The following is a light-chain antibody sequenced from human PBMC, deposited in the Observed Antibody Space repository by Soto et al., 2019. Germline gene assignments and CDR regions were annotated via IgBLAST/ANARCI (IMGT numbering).Light chain of an antibody. V-gene: IGKV3-20*01. CDR3: QQYGSSGT. CDR2: GAS. Sequence: DIVLTQSPGTLSLSPGERATLSCRASQSVSNNYLAWYQQKPGQAPRLLIYGASNRATGIPDRISGSGSGTVFPLTISRLEPEDVAVYYCQQYGSSGTFGQGTKVEIK. J-gene: IGKJ1*01. CDR1: QSVSNNY.